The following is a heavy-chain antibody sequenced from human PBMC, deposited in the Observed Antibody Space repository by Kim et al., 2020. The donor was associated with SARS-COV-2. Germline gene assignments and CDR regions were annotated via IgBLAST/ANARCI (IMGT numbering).Heavy chain of an antibody. J-gene: IGHJ5*02. V-gene: IGHV4-61*02. D-gene: IGHD6-13*01. CDR3: ARDGLIGYSSSWYPNWFDP. CDR2: IYTSGST. CDR1: GCSISSGSYY. Sequence: SETLSLTCTVSGCSISSGSYYWSWIRQPAGKGLEWIGRIYTSGSTNYNPSLKSRVTISVDTSKNQFSLKLSSVTAADTAVYYCARDGLIGYSSSWYPNWFDPWGQGTLVTVSS.